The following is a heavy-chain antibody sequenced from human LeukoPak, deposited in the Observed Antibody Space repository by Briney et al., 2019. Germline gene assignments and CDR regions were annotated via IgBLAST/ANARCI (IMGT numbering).Heavy chain of an antibody. J-gene: IGHJ4*02. CDR2: ISTSNGDT. CDR1: GYTFSTYG. CDR3: ARELGSPDSDFEYYFDY. V-gene: IGHV1-18*01. Sequence: GASVKVSCKASGYTFSTYGISWVRQAPGQGLEWMGWISTSNGDTKYAQKLQGRVTMTTDTSTSTAYMELRNLRSDDTAVYYCARELGSPDSDFEYYFDYWGQGTLVTVSS. D-gene: IGHD5-12*01.